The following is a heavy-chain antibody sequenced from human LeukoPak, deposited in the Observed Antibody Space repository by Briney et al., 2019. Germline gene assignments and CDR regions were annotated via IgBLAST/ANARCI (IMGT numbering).Heavy chain of an antibody. D-gene: IGHD3/OR15-3a*01. J-gene: IGHJ3*02. CDR1: GDNFINYA. V-gene: IGHV1-69*04. Sequence: SVRLSCKSSGDNFINYALNCVRQAPGQGLEWMGRIIPVLDKANFAPNVQRDTITADKSTSTTYLELYGLRYEDTAVYYCARRTGHVDDAFDIWGQGTLVTVSS. CDR2: IIPVLDKA. CDR3: ARRTGHVDDAFDI.